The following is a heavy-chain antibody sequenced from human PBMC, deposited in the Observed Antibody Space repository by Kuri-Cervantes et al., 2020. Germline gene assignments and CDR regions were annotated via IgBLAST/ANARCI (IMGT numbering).Heavy chain of an antibody. Sequence: GGSLRLSCAASGFTFSTNWMSWVRQAPGKGLEWVANIKQDGSEKYYVDSVKGRFTISRDNTKNSLYLQMNSLRAEDTAVYYCAREDYAGITIFGVVIHMDVWGKGTTVTVSS. CDR1: GFTFSTNW. J-gene: IGHJ6*03. CDR3: AREDYAGITIFGVVIHMDV. D-gene: IGHD3-3*01. V-gene: IGHV3-7*01. CDR2: IKQDGSEK.